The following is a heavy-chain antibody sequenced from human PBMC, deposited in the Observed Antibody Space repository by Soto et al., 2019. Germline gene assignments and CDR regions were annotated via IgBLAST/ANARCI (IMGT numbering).Heavy chain of an antibody. V-gene: IGHV3-15*04. J-gene: IGHJ3*01. CDR3: TTELGGAFDF. D-gene: IGHD7-27*01. CDR1: GFTFSNAW. Sequence: EVQLVESGGGLVKPGGYLRLSCAASGFTFSNAWMSWVRQGPGKGLEWVGRIESKVDGRTTDYAAPVKGRFIISRDDSKNTLYLQMNSLKTEDTAMYYCTTELGGAFDFWGQGTMVTVYS. CDR2: IESKVDGRTT.